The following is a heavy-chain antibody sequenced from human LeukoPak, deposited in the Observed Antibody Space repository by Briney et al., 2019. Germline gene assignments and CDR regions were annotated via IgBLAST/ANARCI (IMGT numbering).Heavy chain of an antibody. Sequence: GGSLRLSCAASGFTDSSNYMSWVRQAPGKGLEWVSVIYSGGSTYYADSVKGRFTISRDNSKNTLYLQMNSLRAEDTAVYYCARSTWGSRRYYYYGMDVWGQGTTVTVSS. CDR3: ARSTWGSRRYYYYGMDV. CDR2: IYSGGST. D-gene: IGHD7-27*01. V-gene: IGHV3-66*02. J-gene: IGHJ6*02. CDR1: GFTDSSNY.